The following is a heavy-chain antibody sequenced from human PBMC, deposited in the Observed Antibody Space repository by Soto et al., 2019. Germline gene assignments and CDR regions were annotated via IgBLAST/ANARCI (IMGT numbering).Heavy chain of an antibody. Sequence: QVQLVQSGAEVKKPGASVKVSCKASGYTFTGYYMHWVRQAPGQGLEWMGWINPNSGGTNYAQKFQGRVTMTRDTYISTAYMELRRLRSDDTAVYYCARDRPGIAAAGPDYWGQGTLVTVSS. V-gene: IGHV1-2*02. CDR3: ARDRPGIAAAGPDY. CDR2: INPNSGGT. D-gene: IGHD6-13*01. CDR1: GYTFTGYY. J-gene: IGHJ4*02.